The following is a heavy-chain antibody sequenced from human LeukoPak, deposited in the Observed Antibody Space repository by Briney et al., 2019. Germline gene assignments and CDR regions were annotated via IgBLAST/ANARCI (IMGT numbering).Heavy chain of an antibody. J-gene: IGHJ2*01. CDR3: ARGGGGYSWYFDL. CDR2: IYYSGST. V-gene: IGHV4-31*03. D-gene: IGHD5-12*01. CDR1: GGSISSGGYY. Sequence: SETLSLTCTVSGGSISSGGYYWSWIRQHPGKGLEWIGYIYYSGSTYYTPSLKNRVTISVATSRNQFSLRLSSVTAVDTAVYYCARGGGGYSWYFDLWGRGTLVTVSS.